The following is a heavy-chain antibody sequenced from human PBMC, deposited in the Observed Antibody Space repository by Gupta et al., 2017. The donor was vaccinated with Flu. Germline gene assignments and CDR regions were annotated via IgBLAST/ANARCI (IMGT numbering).Heavy chain of an antibody. Sequence: EVQLLESGGGLAQPGGALRLSCEASSHLFNGYGMTLVRPAARKGLEWVPYISGAGHSTYYADSVKGRFIISRDNSKNTVSLQMSSLRAEDTALYYCARNFGDSSGYDPRFDAFDIWGHGTKVTVSS. D-gene: IGHD3-22*01. CDR1: SHLFNGYG. CDR2: ISGAGHST. J-gene: IGHJ3*02. CDR3: ARNFGDSSGYDPRFDAFDI. V-gene: IGHV3-23*01.